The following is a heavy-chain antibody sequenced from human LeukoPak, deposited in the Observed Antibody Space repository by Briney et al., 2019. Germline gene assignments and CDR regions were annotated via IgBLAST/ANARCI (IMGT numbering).Heavy chain of an antibody. J-gene: IGHJ6*04. CDR2: ISYDSRTL. CDR3: ARVRSSWSGNRHHYSQYMDV. Sequence: GGSLRLSCEASGFTFIDYSINLVRQAPGKVLEWVSFISYDSRTLDYADTVKGRFTISRDTARSSLSLQMNSLRVEDTAVYYCARVRSSWSGNRHHYSQYMDVWGNGTTVTVSS. CDR1: GFTFIDYS. V-gene: IGHV3-48*01. D-gene: IGHD2-21*01.